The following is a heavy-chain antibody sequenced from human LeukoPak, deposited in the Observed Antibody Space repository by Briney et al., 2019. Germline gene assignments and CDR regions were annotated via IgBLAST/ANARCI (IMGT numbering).Heavy chain of an antibody. J-gene: IGHJ4*02. CDR3: TRAVDLGPGAHFDQ. V-gene: IGHV3-11*01. Sequence: GGSLRLSCAASGFSFSRYYMSWVRQTPGKALEWISYIPTSGISVQYADSVRGRFTASRDDAKNSLHLQMGSLRVEDTAVYYCTRAVDLGPGAHFDQRGQGALVIVSS. D-gene: IGHD2-2*03. CDR1: GFSFSRYY. CDR2: IPTSGISV.